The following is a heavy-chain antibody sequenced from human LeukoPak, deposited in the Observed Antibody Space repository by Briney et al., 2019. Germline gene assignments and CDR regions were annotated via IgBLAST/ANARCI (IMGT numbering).Heavy chain of an antibody. Sequence: ASVKVSCKASGYTFTSYAMNWVRQAPGQGREWMGWISAYNGNTNYAQKLQGRVTMTTDTSTSTAYMELRSLRSAGTAVYYCARVPYSSSSRHYFDYWGQGTLVTVSS. CDR1: GYTFTSYA. J-gene: IGHJ4*02. D-gene: IGHD6-6*01. CDR3: ARVPYSSSSRHYFDY. CDR2: ISAYNGNT. V-gene: IGHV1-18*01.